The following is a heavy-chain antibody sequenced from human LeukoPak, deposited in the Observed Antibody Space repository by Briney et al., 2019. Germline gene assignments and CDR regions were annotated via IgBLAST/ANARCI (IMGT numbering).Heavy chain of an antibody. V-gene: IGHV3-7*01. CDR1: GFSFSNYW. Sequence: GGSLRLSCAASGFSFSNYWMTWVRQGPGKGLEWVANIKQDAIEKRYVDSVKGRFTVSRDNAKNSMYLQMNSLRAEDTAVYYCARDSCSGGSCYPPYYYYYGMDVWGQGTTVTVSS. D-gene: IGHD2-15*01. CDR3: ARDSCSGGSCYPPYYYYYGMDV. CDR2: IKQDAIEK. J-gene: IGHJ6*02.